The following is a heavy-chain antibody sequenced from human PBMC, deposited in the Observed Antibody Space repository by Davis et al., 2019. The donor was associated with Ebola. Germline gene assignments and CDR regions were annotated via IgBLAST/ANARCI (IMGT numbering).Heavy chain of an antibody. Sequence: GESLKISCTTSGFTFDDYAMTWVRQAPGKGLEWVGRIKSKTDGGTTDYAAPVKGRFTISRDDSKNTLYLQMNSLKTEDTAVYYCTSGIAARPDFDYWGQGTLVTVSS. CDR3: TSGIAARPDFDY. CDR1: GFTFDDYA. V-gene: IGHV3-15*01. J-gene: IGHJ4*02. D-gene: IGHD6-6*01. CDR2: IKSKTDGGTT.